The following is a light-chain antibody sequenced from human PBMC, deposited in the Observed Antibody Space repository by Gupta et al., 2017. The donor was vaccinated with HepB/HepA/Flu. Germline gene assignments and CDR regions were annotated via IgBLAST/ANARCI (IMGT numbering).Light chain of an antibody. V-gene: IGLV2-23*02. Sequence: QSALTQSASVSGSPGQSITISCTGTSSDVGSYNLVSWYQQHPGKAPKFMMYEVSKRPSGVSNRVSGSKSGNTASLTISGLQAEDEADYYCCSYAGSSTYVFGTGTKVTVL. CDR1: SSDVGSYNL. CDR2: EVS. CDR3: CSYAGSSTYV. J-gene: IGLJ1*01.